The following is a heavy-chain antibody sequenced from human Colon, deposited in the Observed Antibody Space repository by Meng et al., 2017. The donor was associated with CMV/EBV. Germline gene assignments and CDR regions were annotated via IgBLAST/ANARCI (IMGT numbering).Heavy chain of an antibody. D-gene: IGHD4-23*01. CDR2: SYWDVDN. CDR1: FSLTSIPVG. J-gene: IGHJ4*02. V-gene: IGHV2-5*02. CDR3: AHRRDYNGNWDGGDFDF. Sequence: FSLTSIPVGVGWIRQPPGKALEWLAFSYWDVDNRYNPSLKSRLKVTKDTSRNHVILTVTNVDTVDTGTYYCAHRRDYNGNWDGGDFDFWGQGTLVTVSS.